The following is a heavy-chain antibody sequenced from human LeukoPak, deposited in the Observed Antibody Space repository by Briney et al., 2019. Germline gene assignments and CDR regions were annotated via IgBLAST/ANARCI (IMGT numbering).Heavy chain of an antibody. CDR2: IYPGDSDT. V-gene: IGHV5-51*01. J-gene: IGHJ4*02. CDR3: ASSPQTRLLLCDY. CDR1: GYSFTSYW. Sequence: GESLKISCKRSGYSFTSYWIAWVRQMPGKGLEWMGIIYPGDSDTRYSPSFQGQVTISADKSISTAYLQWSSLKASDTAMYYCASSPQTRLLLCDYWGQGTLVTVSS. D-gene: IGHD6-6*01.